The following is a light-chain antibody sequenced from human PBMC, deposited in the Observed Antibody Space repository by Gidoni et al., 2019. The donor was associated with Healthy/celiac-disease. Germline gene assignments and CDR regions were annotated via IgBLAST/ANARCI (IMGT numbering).Light chain of an antibody. V-gene: IGKV3-20*01. CDR3: QQYGSSPMYT. CDR1: QSGSSSY. CDR2: GAS. Sequence: IVLTQSPGTLSLSPGERATLSCRASQSGSSSYLAWYQQKPGQAPRLLIYGASSRATGIPDRFSGSGSGTDFTLTISRLEPEDFAVYYCQQYGSSPMYTFGQXTKLEIK. J-gene: IGKJ2*01.